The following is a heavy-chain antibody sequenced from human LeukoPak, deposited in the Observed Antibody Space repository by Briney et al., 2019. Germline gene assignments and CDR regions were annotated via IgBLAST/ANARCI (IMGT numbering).Heavy chain of an antibody. Sequence: SETLSLTCAVYGGSFSGYYWSWIRQPPGKGLEWIGEINHSGSTNYNPPLKSRVTISVDTTKNQFSLKLSSVTAADTAVYYCARGRFDPWGQGTLVTVSS. CDR3: ARGRFDP. J-gene: IGHJ5*02. CDR1: GGSFSGYY. CDR2: INHSGST. V-gene: IGHV4-34*01.